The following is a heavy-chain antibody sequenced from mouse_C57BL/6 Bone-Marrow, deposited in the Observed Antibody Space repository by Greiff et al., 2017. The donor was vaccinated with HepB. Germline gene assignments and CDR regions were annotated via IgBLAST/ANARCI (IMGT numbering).Heavy chain of an antibody. CDR2: ISDGGSYT. CDR1: GFTFSSYA. CDR3: AREGGGYYVGYWYFDV. V-gene: IGHV5-4*01. J-gene: IGHJ1*03. Sequence: EVHLVESGGGLVKPGGSLKLSCAASGFTFSSYAMSWVRQTPEKRLEWVATISDGGSYTYYPDNVKGRFTISRDNAKNNLYLQMSHLKSEDTAMYYCAREGGGYYVGYWYFDVWGTGTTVTVSS. D-gene: IGHD2-3*01.